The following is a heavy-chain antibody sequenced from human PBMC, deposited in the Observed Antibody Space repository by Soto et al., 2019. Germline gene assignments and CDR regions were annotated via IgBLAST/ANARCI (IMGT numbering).Heavy chain of an antibody. Sequence: QVQLVESGGGLVKPGGSLRLSCAASGFTFSDYYMSWIRQAPGKGLEWVSYISSSSSYTNYAYSVKGRFTISRDNAKNSLYLQMNSLRAEDTAVYYFATYMVRGLYGMDVWGQGTTVTVS. V-gene: IGHV3-11*06. CDR3: ATYMVRGLYGMDV. J-gene: IGHJ6*02. D-gene: IGHD3-10*01. CDR1: GFTFSDYY. CDR2: ISSSSSYT.